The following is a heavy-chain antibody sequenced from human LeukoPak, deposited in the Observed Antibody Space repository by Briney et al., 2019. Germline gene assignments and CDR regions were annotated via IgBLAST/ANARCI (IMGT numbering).Heavy chain of an antibody. J-gene: IGHJ3*02. Sequence: PSETLSLTCTVSGGSISSYYWSWIRQPPGKGLEWIGYIYYSGSTNYNPSLKSRVTISVDTSKNQFSLKLSSVTAADTAVYYCARKLYYYDSSGYYFRPKPLDAFDIWGQGTMVTVSS. CDR1: GGSISSYY. CDR2: IYYSGST. V-gene: IGHV4-59*12. D-gene: IGHD3-22*01. CDR3: ARKLYYYDSSGYYFRPKPLDAFDI.